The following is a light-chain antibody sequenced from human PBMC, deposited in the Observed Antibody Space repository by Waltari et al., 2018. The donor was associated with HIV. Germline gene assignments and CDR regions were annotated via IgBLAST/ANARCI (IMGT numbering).Light chain of an antibody. J-gene: IGKJ2*01. CDR3: QQYGSSPYT. CDR2: GAS. CDR1: QSVASNF. V-gene: IGKV3-20*01. Sequence: EIVLTQSPGTLSLSPGERATLSCRASQSVASNFLAWYQQKPGQAPRLLISGASSRATGIPDRFSGSGSGTDFTLTIGRLDPEDFAVYYCQQYGSSPYTFGQGTKLEIK.